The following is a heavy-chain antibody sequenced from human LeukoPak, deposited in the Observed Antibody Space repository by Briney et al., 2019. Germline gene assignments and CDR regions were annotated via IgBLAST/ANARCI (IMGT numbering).Heavy chain of an antibody. CDR2: INAGNGNT. D-gene: IGHD3-10*01. J-gene: IGHJ6*02. CDR3: ARDDYGSGSYYSGRYYYGMDV. CDR1: GYTFTSYA. Sequence: ASVKVSCKASGYTFTSYAMHWVRQAPGQRLEWMGWINAGNGNTKYSQKFQGRVTITRDTSASTAYMELSSLRSEDTAVYYCARDDYGSGSYYSGRYYYGMDVWGQGTTVTVSS. V-gene: IGHV1-3*01.